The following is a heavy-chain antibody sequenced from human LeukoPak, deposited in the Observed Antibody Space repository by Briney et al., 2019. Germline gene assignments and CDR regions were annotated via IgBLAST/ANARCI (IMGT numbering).Heavy chain of an antibody. CDR2: ILYDGSNK. J-gene: IGHJ4*02. Sequence: GGSLRLSCAASGFTFSSYGMHWVRQAPGKGLEWVAVILYDGSNKYYADSVKGRFTISRDTSKNTLYLQMNSLRAEDTAVYYCARAPFRYSSGWYTFGYWGQGSLVTVSS. V-gene: IGHV3-33*05. D-gene: IGHD6-19*01. CDR3: ARAPFRYSSGWYTFGY. CDR1: GFTFSSYG.